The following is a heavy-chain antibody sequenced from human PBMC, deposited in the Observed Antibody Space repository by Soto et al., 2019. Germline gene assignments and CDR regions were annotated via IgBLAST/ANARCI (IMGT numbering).Heavy chain of an antibody. J-gene: IGHJ6*02. CDR2: IIPVFGTT. V-gene: IGHV1-69*01. Sequence: QVQRVQSGLGVRKPGSSVKVFCKASGGTFGTFPFSWLRQAPGQGLEGLGGIIPVFGTTDYEQKFQGRVTITADGSTSTAYMKLSSLRSADTAVYYCARSSPYIVVRKPTGNQDYYGMDVWGQGTTVTVSS. CDR3: ARSSPYIVVRKPTGNQDYYGMDV. D-gene: IGHD2-2*01. CDR1: GGTFGTFP.